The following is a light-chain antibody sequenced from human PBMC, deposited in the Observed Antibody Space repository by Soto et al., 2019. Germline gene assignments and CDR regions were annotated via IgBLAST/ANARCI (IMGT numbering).Light chain of an antibody. CDR1: QGISNF. V-gene: IGKV1-27*01. J-gene: IGKJ1*01. CDR2: AAS. Sequence: DIQMTQSPSSLSASVGDRVTITCRASQGISNFLAWHQQKPGKVPKLLIYAASTLQSGVTSRFSGSGSETDFTLTITRLRPEDVATYYCQKYNSAPWTFGQGTKVEI. CDR3: QKYNSAPWT.